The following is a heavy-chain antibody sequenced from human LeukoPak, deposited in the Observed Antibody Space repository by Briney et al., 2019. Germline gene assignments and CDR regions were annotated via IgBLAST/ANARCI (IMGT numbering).Heavy chain of an antibody. CDR2: INHSGST. Sequence: KPSETLSLTCAVYGGSFSGYYWSWIRQPPGKGLEWIGEINHSGSTNYNPSLKSRVTISVDTSKNQFSLKLSSVTAADTAVYYCARGIGTSYDSSRDAFDIWGQGTMVTVSS. CDR1: GGSFSGYY. CDR3: ARGIGTSYDSSRDAFDI. D-gene: IGHD3-22*01. J-gene: IGHJ3*02. V-gene: IGHV4-34*01.